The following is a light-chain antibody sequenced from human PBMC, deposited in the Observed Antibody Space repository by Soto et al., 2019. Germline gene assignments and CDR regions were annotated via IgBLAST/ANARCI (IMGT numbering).Light chain of an antibody. V-gene: IGKV3-15*01. CDR3: QQYYNWPRT. Sequence: EIVMTQSPATLSVSPGERATLSCRASQSVSSNVAWYQQKPGQAPRLLIYSVSTRATGIPARFSGSGSGTEFTLTINSLQSEDFAVYYCQQYYNWPRTFGQGTKVDIK. J-gene: IGKJ1*01. CDR2: SVS. CDR1: QSVSSN.